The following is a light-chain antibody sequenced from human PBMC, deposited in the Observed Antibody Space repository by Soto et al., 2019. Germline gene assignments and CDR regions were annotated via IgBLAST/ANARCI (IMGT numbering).Light chain of an antibody. Sequence: DIVLTQSPGTLSLSPGARATLSCRASQRISNSYLAWYQQKPGQAPRLLIHGASRRATGIPERFSGRGSVTDFTLTISRLEPEDFAVYYCQQYGGSPRTFGQGTKV. J-gene: IGKJ1*01. V-gene: IGKV3-20*01. CDR2: GAS. CDR1: QRISNSY. CDR3: QQYGGSPRT.